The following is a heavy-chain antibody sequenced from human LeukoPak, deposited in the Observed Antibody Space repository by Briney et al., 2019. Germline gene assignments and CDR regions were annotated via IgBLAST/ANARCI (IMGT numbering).Heavy chain of an antibody. J-gene: IGHJ4*02. CDR2: ISTSGDT. Sequence: PSETLSLTCTVSGGSVTTGSYYWSWIRQPAGKELEWIGRISTSGDTNYRPSLRSRFSMSLDTSKNQFSLKLSSVTAAEPAVYHCARVLLSSSGWPFDYWGQGTLVTVSS. CDR1: GGSVTTGSYY. V-gene: IGHV4-61*02. CDR3: ARVLLSSSGWPFDY. D-gene: IGHD6-19*01.